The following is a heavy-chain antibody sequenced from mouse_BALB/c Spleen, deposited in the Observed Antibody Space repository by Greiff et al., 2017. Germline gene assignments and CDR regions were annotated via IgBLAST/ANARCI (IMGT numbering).Heavy chain of an antibody. V-gene: IGHV5-12-2*01. CDR2: ISNGGGST. CDR1: GFTFSSYT. D-gene: IGHD2-3*01. Sequence: EVKLEESGGGLVQPGGSLKLSCAASGFTFSSYTMSWVRQTPEKRLEWVAYISNGGGSTYYPDTVKGRFTISRDNAKNTLYLQMSSLKSEDTAMYDCARHPDGYYGYFDVWGAGTTVTVSS. J-gene: IGHJ1*01. CDR3: ARHPDGYYGYFDV.